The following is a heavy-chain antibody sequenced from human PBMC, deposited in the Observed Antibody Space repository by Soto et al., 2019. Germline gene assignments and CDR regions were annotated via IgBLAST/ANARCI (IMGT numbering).Heavy chain of an antibody. J-gene: IGHJ4*02. CDR1: GFTFSTYG. D-gene: IGHD3-9*01. CDR3: ARVFDTYYLDV. V-gene: IGHV3-33*01. Sequence: QVQLVESGGAVVQPGRSLRLSCAASGFTFSTYGMHWVRQAPGKGLGWVALIWSDGTNKYYADSVKGRFTISRDNSKNMMYLQMNSLRAEDTAGYYCARVFDTYYLDVWGQGTLVTVSS. CDR2: IWSDGTNK.